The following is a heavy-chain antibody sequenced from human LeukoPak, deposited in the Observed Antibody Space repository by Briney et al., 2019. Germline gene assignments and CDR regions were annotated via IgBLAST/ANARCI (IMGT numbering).Heavy chain of an antibody. D-gene: IGHD2-2*01. CDR3: ARPGYCSSTSCQQPDY. V-gene: IGHV3-74*01. J-gene: IGHJ4*02. CDR2: ISSDGSST. CDR1: GFTFSSYW. Sequence: GGSLRLSCAASGFTFSSYWMHWVRQAPGKGLVWVSRISSDGSSTSYADSVKGRFTVYRDNAKNTLYLQMNSLRAEDTAVYYCARPGYCSSTSCQQPDYWGQGTLVTVSS.